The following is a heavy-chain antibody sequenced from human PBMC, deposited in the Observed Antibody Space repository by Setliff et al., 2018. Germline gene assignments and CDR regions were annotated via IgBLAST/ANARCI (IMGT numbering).Heavy chain of an antibody. CDR2: IKQDGSDK. D-gene: IGHD3-10*01. CDR1: GFTFSSFW. J-gene: IGHJ4*02. CDR3: AKTWIRGVISLDY. Sequence: PGGSLRLSCAASGFTFSSFWMSWVRQAPGKGLEWVANIKQDGSDKYYVDSVKGRFTISRDNAKNSLYLQMNSLRAEDTAVYYCAKTWIRGVISLDYWGQGTLVTVSS. V-gene: IGHV3-7*01.